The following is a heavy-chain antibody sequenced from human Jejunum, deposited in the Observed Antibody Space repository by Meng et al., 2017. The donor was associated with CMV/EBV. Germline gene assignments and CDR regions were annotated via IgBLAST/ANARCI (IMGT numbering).Heavy chain of an antibody. CDR3: ARGGAAAGSES. D-gene: IGHD6-13*01. J-gene: IGHJ4*02. Sequence: EVQLVESGDGLNQPGGSLRLSCAASGFTVSTSYMSWVRQAPGKGLEWVSVIYSGGSSYYADSVKGRFTISRDNFKNTLSLQMNSLRADDTAVYYCARGGAAAGSESWGQGTLVTVSS. CDR2: IYSGGSS. V-gene: IGHV3-53*01. CDR1: GFTVSTSY.